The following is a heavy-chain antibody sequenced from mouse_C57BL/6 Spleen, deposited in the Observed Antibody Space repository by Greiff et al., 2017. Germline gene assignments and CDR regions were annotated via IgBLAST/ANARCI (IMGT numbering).Heavy chain of an antibody. Sequence: QVHVKQSGPELVKPGASVKISCKASGYTFTDYYINWVKQRPGQGLEWIGWIFPGSGSTYYNEKFKGKATLTVDKSSSTAYMLLSSLTSEDSAVYFCARSGFGGSSYGYYAMDYWGQGTSVTVSS. D-gene: IGHD1-1*01. CDR2: IFPGSGST. CDR3: ARSGFGGSSYGYYAMDY. V-gene: IGHV1-75*01. CDR1: GYTFTDYY. J-gene: IGHJ4*01.